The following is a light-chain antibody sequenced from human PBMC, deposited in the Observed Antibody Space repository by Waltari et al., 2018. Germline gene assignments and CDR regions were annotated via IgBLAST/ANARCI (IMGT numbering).Light chain of an antibody. CDR1: SSDVGGSNY. V-gene: IGLV2-14*03. Sequence: QSALTQPASVSRSPGQSITLSCTGTSSDVGGSNYVAWYQHHPGKAPKLMIYDVSNRPSGVSNRFSGSKSGNTASLTISGLQAEDEADYYCSSYTSSSTGVFGGGTKLTVL. J-gene: IGLJ2*01. CDR3: SSYTSSSTGV. CDR2: DVS.